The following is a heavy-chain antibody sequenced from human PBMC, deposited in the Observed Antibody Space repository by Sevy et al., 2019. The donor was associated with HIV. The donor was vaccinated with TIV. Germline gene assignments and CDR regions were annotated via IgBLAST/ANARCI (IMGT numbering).Heavy chain of an antibody. CDR3: ARDGRYCSGGSCYYYFYGLDV. J-gene: IGHJ6*02. D-gene: IGHD2-15*01. Sequence: GGSLRLSCAASGFTFSSYGIHWVRQAPGKGLEWVAIIWYDGSNKYYADSVKGRFTISRDNSKNTLYLQMNSLRAEDTVVYYCARDGRYCSGGSCYYYFYGLDVWGQGTTVTVSS. V-gene: IGHV3-33*01. CDR2: IWYDGSNK. CDR1: GFTFSSYG.